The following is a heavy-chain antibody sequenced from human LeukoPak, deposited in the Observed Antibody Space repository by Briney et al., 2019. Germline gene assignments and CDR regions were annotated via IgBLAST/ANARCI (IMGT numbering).Heavy chain of an antibody. J-gene: IGHJ3*02. CDR1: GGTFRSYA. D-gene: IGHD1-1*01. V-gene: IGHV1-69*13. CDR2: IIPFFGTT. Sequence: SVKVPCKASGGTFRSYAISWVRQAPGQGLEWMGGIIPFFGTTKHAQKFQGRVTNTAEEFTNTAYMELSSLRSEDTAVYYCARGHPSNNWTFDIWGQGTMVTVSS. CDR3: ARGHPSNNWTFDI.